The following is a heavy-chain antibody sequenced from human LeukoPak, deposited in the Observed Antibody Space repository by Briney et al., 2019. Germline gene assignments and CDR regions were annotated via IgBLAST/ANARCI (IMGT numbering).Heavy chain of an antibody. Sequence: ASVKVSCKASGYTFTSYYMHWVRQAPGQGLEWMGIINPSGGSTSYAQKFRGRVTMTRDMSTSTVYMELSSLRSEDTAVYYCARSSIIAAAGPYYFDYWGQGTLVTVSS. CDR1: GYTFTSYY. CDR3: ARSSIIAAAGPYYFDY. J-gene: IGHJ4*02. V-gene: IGHV1-46*01. CDR2: INPSGGST. D-gene: IGHD6-13*01.